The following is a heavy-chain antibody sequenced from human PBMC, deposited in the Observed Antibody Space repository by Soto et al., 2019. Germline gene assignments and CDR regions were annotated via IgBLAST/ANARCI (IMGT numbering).Heavy chain of an antibody. CDR2: IKSDEDNK. D-gene: IGHD3-10*01. V-gene: IGHV3-30*03. J-gene: IGHJ4*02. CDR3: ARDLVVPPYGAGSYYALDY. Sequence: AGGALRLSCAASGFTFSNHGFHWVLQAPGKXLEWVAVIKSDEDNKKYADSVKGRLTISREKYKNTVYLQMSSLRDEDTDVYFCARDLVVPPYGAGSYYALDYWGQGTLVTVSS. CDR1: GFTFSNHG.